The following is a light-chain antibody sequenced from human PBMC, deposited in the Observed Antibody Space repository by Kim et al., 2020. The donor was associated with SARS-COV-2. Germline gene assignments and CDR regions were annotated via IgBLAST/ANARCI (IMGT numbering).Light chain of an antibody. CDR1: SGYSTLP. Sequence: QPVLTQSPSASASLGASVKLTCTLSSGYSTLPIAWHQQQPEKGPQYLMKVNSDGSHSKGDGIPDRFSGSSSGAERYLTISSLQSEDEADYYCQTWGTGIQVFGGGTQLTVL. J-gene: IGLJ3*02. CDR2: VNSDGSH. V-gene: IGLV4-69*01. CDR3: QTWGTGIQV.